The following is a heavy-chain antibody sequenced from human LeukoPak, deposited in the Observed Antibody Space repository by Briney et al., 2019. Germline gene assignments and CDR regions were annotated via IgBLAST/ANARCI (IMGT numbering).Heavy chain of an antibody. D-gene: IGHD2-2*01. J-gene: IGHJ4*02. CDR3: ARDLFDCSSTSCNDDY. Sequence: ETLSLTCAVYGGSFSGYYWSWVRQAPGKGLEWVSVIYSGGTTYHADSVKGRFTISRDNSKNTLYLQMNSLRAEDTAVYYCARDLFDCSSTSCNDDYWGQGTLVTVSS. V-gene: IGHV3-66*01. CDR2: IYSGGTT. CDR1: GGSFSGYY.